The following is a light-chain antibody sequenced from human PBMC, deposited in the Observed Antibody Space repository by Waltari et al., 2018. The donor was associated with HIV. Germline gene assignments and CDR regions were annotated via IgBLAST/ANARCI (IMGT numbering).Light chain of an antibody. CDR1: RSNIGSNT. CDR3: AAWDDSLNGYL. CDR2: SNN. J-gene: IGLJ1*01. V-gene: IGLV1-44*01. Sequence: QSVLTQPPSASGTPGQRVAISCSGSRSNIGSNTVNWYQQRPGTAPKLLIYSNNQRPQGVPERFSGSKSGTSASLAISWLQSEDEAEYYCAAWDDSLNGYLFGTGTKVTVL.